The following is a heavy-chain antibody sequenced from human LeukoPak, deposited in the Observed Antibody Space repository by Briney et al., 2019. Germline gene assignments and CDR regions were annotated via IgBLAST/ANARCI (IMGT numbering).Heavy chain of an antibody. J-gene: IGHJ4*02. Sequence: GGSLRLSCVASGFTFSSYSMNWVRQAPGKGLEWVSSISRTSTYIYYADSMKGRFTISRDNAKNSLYLQLNSLRDEDTAVYYCASSGCGGDCYSEKTYYLDYWGQGTLVTVSS. D-gene: IGHD2-21*02. CDR2: ISRTSTYI. CDR1: GFTFSSYS. CDR3: ASSGCGGDCYSEKTYYLDY. V-gene: IGHV3-21*01.